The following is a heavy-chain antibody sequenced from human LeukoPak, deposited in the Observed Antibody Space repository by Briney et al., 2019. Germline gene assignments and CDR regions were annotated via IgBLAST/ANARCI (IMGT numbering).Heavy chain of an antibody. CDR2: AYDDGDSR. J-gene: IGHJ4*02. CDR3: ATGRSYYYDH. V-gene: IGHV3-33*01. D-gene: IGHD3-22*01. Sequence: GGSLRLSRAASGFTFSSYGMHWVRQAPGKGLEWVAVAYDDGDSRYYADSVKGRFTISRDNSRNTLYLQMSSLGAEDTAVYYRATGRSYYYDHWGQGTLVTVSS. CDR1: GFTFSSYG.